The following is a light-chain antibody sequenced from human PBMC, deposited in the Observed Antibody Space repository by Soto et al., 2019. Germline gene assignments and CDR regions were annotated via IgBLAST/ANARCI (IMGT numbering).Light chain of an antibody. CDR1: QSVGSK. CDR2: GAS. J-gene: IGKJ4*02. V-gene: IGKV3-15*01. Sequence: ETVMTQSPVTLSVSPGERATLSCRASQSVGSKVAWYQQKPGQAPSLLIYGASTRATGIPVRFSGSGSGTAFTLTISSLQSEDFAVYYCQQYSNWPPVTFGGGTKVEIK. CDR3: QQYSNWPPVT.